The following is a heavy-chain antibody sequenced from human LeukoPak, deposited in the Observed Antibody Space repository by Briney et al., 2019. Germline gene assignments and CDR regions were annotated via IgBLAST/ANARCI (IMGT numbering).Heavy chain of an antibody. CDR2: IKSKTDGGTT. CDR1: GFTFSNAW. CDR3: TTVPQMGLYDYVWGRYRQIR. J-gene: IGHJ4*02. V-gene: IGHV3-15*01. Sequence: GGSLRLSCAASGFTFSNAWMSWVRQAPGKGLEWVGRIKSKTDGGTTDYAAPVKGRFTISRDDSKNTLYLQMNSLKTEDTAVYYCTTVPQMGLYDYVWGRYRQIRWGQGTLVTVSS. D-gene: IGHD3-16*02.